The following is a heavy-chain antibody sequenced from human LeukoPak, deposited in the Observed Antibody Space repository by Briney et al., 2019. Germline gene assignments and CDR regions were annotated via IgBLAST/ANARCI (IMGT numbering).Heavy chain of an antibody. J-gene: IGHJ5*02. Sequence: GGSLRLSCSASGFSFSSYGMHWVRQAPGKGLEWVAFIRYDGSNKYYADSVKGRFTISRDNSKNTLYLQMNSLRPEDTAVYYCAKDGRRDRGNWFDPWGQGTLVTVSS. CDR1: GFSFSSYG. CDR2: IRYDGSNK. V-gene: IGHV3-30*02. D-gene: IGHD1-14*01. CDR3: AKDGRRDRGNWFDP.